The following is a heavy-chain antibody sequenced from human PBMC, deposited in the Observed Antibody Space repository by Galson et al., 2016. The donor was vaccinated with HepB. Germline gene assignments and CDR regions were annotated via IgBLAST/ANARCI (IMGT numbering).Heavy chain of an antibody. V-gene: IGHV4-39*01. CDR1: GGSISSTGHY. CDR2: FYYSGST. D-gene: IGHD2-21*02. J-gene: IGHJ6*02. Sequence: SETLSLTCTVSGGSISSTGHYWGWIRQPPGKALEGIGNFYYSGSTSYNPSLKSRVTISVDMSKDQFSLKLTSVTAADTAVYYCATRIVTANKSYGLDIWGHGTRSSSP. CDR3: ATRIVTANKSYGLDI.